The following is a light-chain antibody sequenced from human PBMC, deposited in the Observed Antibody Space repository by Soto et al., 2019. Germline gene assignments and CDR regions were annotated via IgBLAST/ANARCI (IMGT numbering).Light chain of an antibody. CDR3: QQYENLPT. Sequence: ARPMTQSPSSLSASSGDKVKTTCRASQGIRNDLGWYQQKPGKAPKLLIYAASSLQRGVPSRFSGSGSGTDFTLTINNLQAEDIATYYCQQYENLPTFGQGTRLEN. J-gene: IGKJ5*01. V-gene: IGKV1-6*01. CDR2: AAS. CDR1: QGIRND.